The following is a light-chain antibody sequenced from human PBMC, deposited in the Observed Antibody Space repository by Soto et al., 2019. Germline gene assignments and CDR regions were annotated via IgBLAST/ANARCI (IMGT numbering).Light chain of an antibody. CDR2: DTA. J-gene: IGKJ1*01. V-gene: IGKV3D-15*01. Sequence: EIVMRQSPATLSLFPGDRATLSCSASLSVSNNLAWYHKKPGQAPRLLISDTANSATGVPARFCGSGSGTELTLPISSRQSEDFSGYYCQHYNSGPLGTFGQGTKVDIK. CDR1: LSVSNN. CDR3: QHYNSGPLGT.